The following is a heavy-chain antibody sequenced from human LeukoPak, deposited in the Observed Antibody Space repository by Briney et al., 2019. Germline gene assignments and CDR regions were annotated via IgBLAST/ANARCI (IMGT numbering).Heavy chain of an antibody. CDR3: ASMMATTIYGMDV. Sequence: GGSLRLSCAASGFTFSSYSMNWVRQAPGKGLEWVSSISSSSSYIYYADSVKGRFTISRDNSKNTLYLQMNSLRAEDTAVYYCASMMATTIYGMDVWGQGTTVTVSS. V-gene: IGHV3-21*01. J-gene: IGHJ6*02. CDR1: GFTFSSYS. D-gene: IGHD5-24*01. CDR2: ISSSSSYI.